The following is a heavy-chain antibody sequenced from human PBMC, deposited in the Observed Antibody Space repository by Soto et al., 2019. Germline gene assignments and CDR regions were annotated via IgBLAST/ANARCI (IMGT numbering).Heavy chain of an antibody. CDR3: ARFIGRAYGMDV. J-gene: IGHJ6*02. CDR1: GGTFSSYT. V-gene: IGHV1-69*02. Sequence: SVKVSCKASGGTFSSYTISWVRQAPGQGLEWMGRIIPILGIANYAQKFQGRVTITADKSTSTAYMELSSLRSEDTAVFYCARFIGRAYGMDVWGQGTTVTVS. CDR2: IIPILGIA.